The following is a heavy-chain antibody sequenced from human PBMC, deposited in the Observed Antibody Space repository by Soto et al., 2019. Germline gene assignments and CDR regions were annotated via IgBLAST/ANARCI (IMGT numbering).Heavy chain of an antibody. V-gene: IGHV4-61*01. CDR2: IHVSGST. Sequence: LSLTCTVSGGSVSSGSYQWTWIRQPPGKGLEWIGYIHVSGSTNDNPSLKGRVTMSIDTSKNQFSLKLSSVTAADTAVYYCARDGHGMDVWGQGTKVTAP. J-gene: IGHJ6*02. CDR3: ARDGHGMDV. CDR1: GGSVSSGSYQ.